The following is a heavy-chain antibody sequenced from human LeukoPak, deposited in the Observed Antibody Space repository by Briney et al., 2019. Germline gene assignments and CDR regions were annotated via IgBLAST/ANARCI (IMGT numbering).Heavy chain of an antibody. CDR3: ARAPPNSYYYGSGSCDY. CDR1: GYTFTSYA. J-gene: IGHJ4*02. CDR2: INTNTGNP. V-gene: IGHV7-4-1*02. D-gene: IGHD3-10*01. Sequence: GASVKVSCKASGYTFTSYAMNWVRQAPGQGLEWMGWINTNTGNPTYAQGFTGRFVFSLDTSVSTAYLQISSLKAEDTAVYYCARAPPNSYYYGSGSCDYWGQGTLVTVSS.